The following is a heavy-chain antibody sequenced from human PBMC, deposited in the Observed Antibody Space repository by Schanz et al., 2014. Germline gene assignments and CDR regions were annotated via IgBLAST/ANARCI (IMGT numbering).Heavy chain of an antibody. D-gene: IGHD5-12*01. Sequence: EVQLVESGGGLVQPGKSLRLSCASSGFSFTTYAMSWVRQAPGKGLEWVSAMNESHSTIYYADSVRGRFTISRDNAENTLFLQMNSLRAEDTAVYYCARKVVATIGGYYDNWGQGTLVIVSS. CDR1: GFSFTTYA. CDR3: ARKVVATIGGYYDN. J-gene: IGHJ4*02. V-gene: IGHV3-23*04. CDR2: MNESHSTI.